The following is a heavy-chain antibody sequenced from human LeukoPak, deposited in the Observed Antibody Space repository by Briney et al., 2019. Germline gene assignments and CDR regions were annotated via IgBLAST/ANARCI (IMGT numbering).Heavy chain of an antibody. J-gene: IGHJ4*02. CDR1: GGSFSGYY. CDR2: INNSGST. D-gene: IGHD3-16*01. CDR3: ARTYDYVWGRQVRTGYFDY. V-gene: IGHV4-34*01. Sequence: SETLSLTCAVYGGSFSGYYWSCIRQPPGKGLEWIGEINNSGSTNYNPSLKSRVTISVDTSKNQFSLKLSSVTAADTAVYYCARTYDYVWGRQVRTGYFDYWGQGTLVTVSS.